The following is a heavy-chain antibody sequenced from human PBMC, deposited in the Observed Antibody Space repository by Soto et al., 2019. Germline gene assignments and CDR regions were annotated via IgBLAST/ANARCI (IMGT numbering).Heavy chain of an antibody. V-gene: IGHV3-48*03. CDR2: ISKNGIDI. CDR1: GFSFSTYE. CDR3: APRKYGSFNIGAFDI. D-gene: IGHD1-26*01. J-gene: IGHJ3*02. Sequence: GGSLSLDCAASGFSFSTYEMNWVREAPGKGLEWVSYISKNGIDIYYADSVKGRFTISTDNANCTRFLQMDSLRPEDTAVYYCAPRKYGSFNIGAFDIWGQGTMVTVS.